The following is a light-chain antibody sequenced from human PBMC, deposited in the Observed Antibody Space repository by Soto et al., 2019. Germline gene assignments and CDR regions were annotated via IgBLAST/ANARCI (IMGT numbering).Light chain of an antibody. CDR3: QHGYVAPYN. Sequence: DIQMTQSPSSVSASIGDTVTITCRASQDINVYLNWYQQKPGEVPKLLIYSASSLHSGVPSRFTGSGSETDFTLTIRSLQLEDFATYYCQHGYVAPYNFGQGTKVDI. CDR2: SAS. V-gene: IGKV1-39*01. CDR1: QDINVY. J-gene: IGKJ2*01.